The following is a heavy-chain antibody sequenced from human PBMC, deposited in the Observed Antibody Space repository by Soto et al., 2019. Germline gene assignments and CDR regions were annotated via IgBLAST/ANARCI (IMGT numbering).Heavy chain of an antibody. CDR2: IYYSGST. J-gene: IGHJ6*02. D-gene: IGHD3-3*01. CDR3: ARDYRGDFWSGYRANYGMDV. V-gene: IGHV4-59*01. Sequence: PSETLSLTCTVSGGSISSYYWSWIRQPPGKGLEWIGYIYYSGSTNYNPSLKSRVTISVDTSKNQFSLKLSSVTAADTAVYYCARDYRGDFWSGYRANYGMDVWGQGTTVTVSS. CDR1: GGSISSYY.